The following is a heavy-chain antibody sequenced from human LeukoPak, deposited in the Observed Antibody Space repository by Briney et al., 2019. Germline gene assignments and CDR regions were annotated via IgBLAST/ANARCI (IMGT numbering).Heavy chain of an antibody. CDR2: INPNSGDT. D-gene: IGHD3-22*01. V-gene: IGHV1-2*02. Sequence: ASVKVSCKASGNTLTGFYIHWVRQAPGQGLEWMGWINPNSGDTNYAQKFQGRFTMTRDPSIYTAYVELSSLTSDDTAVYYCARGGYYYTYWGQGTLVTVSS. CDR3: ARGGYYYTY. CDR1: GNTLTGFY. J-gene: IGHJ4*02.